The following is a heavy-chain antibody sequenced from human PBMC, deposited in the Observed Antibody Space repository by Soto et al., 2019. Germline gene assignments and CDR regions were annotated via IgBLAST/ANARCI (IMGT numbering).Heavy chain of an antibody. Sequence: EVQLVESGGGLVQPGGSLRLSCAASGFTFSSYWMNWVRQAPGKGLVWVSRINSDGSTTGYVDSVKGRFTISRDNAKNKLYLQMNGLRAEDTAVYYCARRDPIAYYYGMDVWGQGTTVTVSS. D-gene: IGHD2-21*01. V-gene: IGHV3-74*01. CDR3: ARRDPIAYYYGMDV. J-gene: IGHJ6*02. CDR2: INSDGSTT. CDR1: GFTFSSYW.